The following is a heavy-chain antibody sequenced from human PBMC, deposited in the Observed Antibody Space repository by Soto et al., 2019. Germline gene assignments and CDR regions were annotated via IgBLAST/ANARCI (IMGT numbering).Heavy chain of an antibody. CDR1: GFTFSSYG. V-gene: IGHV3-33*01. D-gene: IGHD1-26*01. CDR3: ARDVGGWSVGAIAY. Sequence: QVQLVESGGSVVQPGRSLRLSCAASGFTFSSYGMHWVRQAPGKGLEWVAVIWYDGSNKYYADSVKGRFTISRDNSKNTLYLQMNSLRAEDTAVYYCARDVGGWSVGAIAYWGQGTLVTVSS. CDR2: IWYDGSNK. J-gene: IGHJ4*02.